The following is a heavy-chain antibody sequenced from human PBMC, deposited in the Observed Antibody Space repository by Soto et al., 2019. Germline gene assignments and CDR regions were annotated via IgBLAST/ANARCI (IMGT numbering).Heavy chain of an antibody. Sequence: QVQLQQWGAGLLKPSETLSLTCAVYGGSFSGYYWSWIRQSPGKGLEWIGEINHSGSTNYNPSLKSRVTISVDTSKNQFSLKLSSVTAADTAVYYCARSSGRIRGLWSGYPNWFDPWGQGTLVTVSS. V-gene: IGHV4-34*01. D-gene: IGHD3-3*01. CDR2: INHSGST. J-gene: IGHJ5*02. CDR1: GGSFSGYY. CDR3: ARSSGRIRGLWSGYPNWFDP.